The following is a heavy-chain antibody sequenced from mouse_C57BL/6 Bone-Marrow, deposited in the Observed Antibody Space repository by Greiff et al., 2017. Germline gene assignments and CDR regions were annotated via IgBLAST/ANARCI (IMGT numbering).Heavy chain of an antibody. V-gene: IGHV7-3*01. Sequence: EVKVVESGGGLVQPGGSLSLSCAASGFTFTDYYMSWVRQPPGKALEWLGFIRNKANGYTTEYSASVKGRFTISRDNSQSILYLQMNALRAEDSATYYCARPNWDWYFDVWAQGPRSPSPQ. D-gene: IGHD4-1*01. CDR2: IRNKANGYTT. J-gene: IGHJ1*03. CDR3: ARPNWDWYFDV. CDR1: GFTFTDYY.